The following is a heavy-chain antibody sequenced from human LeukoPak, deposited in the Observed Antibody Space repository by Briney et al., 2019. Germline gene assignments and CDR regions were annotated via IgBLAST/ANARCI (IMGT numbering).Heavy chain of an antibody. CDR2: ISSSSSYI. V-gene: IGHV3-21*01. D-gene: IGHD4-23*01. Sequence: VGSLRLSCAASGFTFSSYSMNWVRQAPGKGREWVSSISSSSSYIYYADSVKGRFTISRDNARNSLYLQMNSLRAEDTAVYYCARSGGNSAPFDYWGQGTLVTVSS. CDR3: ARSGGNSAPFDY. CDR1: GFTFSSYS. J-gene: IGHJ4*02.